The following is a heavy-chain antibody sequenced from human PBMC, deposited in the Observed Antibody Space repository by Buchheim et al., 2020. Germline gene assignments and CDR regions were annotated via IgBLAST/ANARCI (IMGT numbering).Heavy chain of an antibody. CDR2: IYYSGST. V-gene: IGHV4-30-4*01. D-gene: IGHD3-10*01. CDR3: AREPYGYYGSGSPAAFDY. CDR1: GGSISSGDYY. J-gene: IGHJ4*02. Sequence: QVQLQESGPGLVKPSQTLSLTCTVSGGSISSGDYYWSWIRQPPGKGLEWVGYIYYSGSTYYNPSLNSRVTISVDTSKNQFSLKLSSVTAADTAVYYCAREPYGYYGSGSPAAFDYWGQGTL.